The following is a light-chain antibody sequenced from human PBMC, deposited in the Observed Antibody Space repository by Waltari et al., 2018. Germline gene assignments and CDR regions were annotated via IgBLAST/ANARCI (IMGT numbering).Light chain of an antibody. J-gene: IGLJ3*02. CDR1: DSKHVGRDT. Sequence: HSVLPPPPSASATPSLTVTFPCSSSDSKHVGRDTVYWYQQSPGRAPKLLIYGYDHRQSGVPNRFSGSKTGTSASLAITGLQAEDEGDYYCAAWDGSRNGWVFGGGTKLTVL. V-gene: IGLV1-44*01. CDR3: AAWDGSRNGWV. CDR2: GYD.